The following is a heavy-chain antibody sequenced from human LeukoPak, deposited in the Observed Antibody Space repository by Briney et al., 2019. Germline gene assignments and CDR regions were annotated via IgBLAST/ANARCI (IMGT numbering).Heavy chain of an antibody. J-gene: IGHJ4*02. CDR2: ISSGSSYI. Sequence: GGSLRLSCTDSGFTFSTYTMNRVRQAPGKGLEWVSSISSGSSYIYYADSVKGRFTISRDNARNSLYLQMNSLRAEDTAVYYCARDLYLIVVVPHYFDYWGQGTLVTVSS. D-gene: IGHD3-22*01. CDR3: ARDLYLIVVVPHYFDY. CDR1: GFTFSTYT. V-gene: IGHV3-21*01.